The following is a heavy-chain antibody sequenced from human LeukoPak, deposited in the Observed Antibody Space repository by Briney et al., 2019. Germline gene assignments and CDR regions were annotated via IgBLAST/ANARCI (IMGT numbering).Heavy chain of an antibody. V-gene: IGHV3-74*01. CDR3: ARGTGTTGY. J-gene: IGHJ4*02. CDR2: INSDGSST. Sequence: GGSLRLSCAASGFTFSSYWMHWVRQAPGKALVWLSRINSDGSSTSYADSVKGRFTISRENAKNTLYLQMNSLRAEDTAVYYCARGTGTTGYWGQGTLVTVSS. CDR1: GFTFSSYW. D-gene: IGHD1-7*01.